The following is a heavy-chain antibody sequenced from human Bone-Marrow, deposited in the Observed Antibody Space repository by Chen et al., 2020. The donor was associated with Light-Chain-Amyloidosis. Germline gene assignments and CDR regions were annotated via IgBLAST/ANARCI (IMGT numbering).Heavy chain of an antibody. CDR1: GFSFSTYW. Sequence: EVLLVESGGEVVQPGGSLRLSCIASGFSFSTYWMHWVRQSPGKGLVSVSRTNSAGTSTTYADSVKGRFTVSRDNTKNTMYLEMNSLRVEDTAVYYCARTTLRYLDYWGQGTLVTVSS. V-gene: IGHV3-74*01. D-gene: IGHD3-9*01. CDR2: TNSAGTST. J-gene: IGHJ4*02. CDR3: ARTTLRYLDY.